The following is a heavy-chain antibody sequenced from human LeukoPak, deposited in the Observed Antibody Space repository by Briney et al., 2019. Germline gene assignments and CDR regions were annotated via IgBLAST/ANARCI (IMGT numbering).Heavy chain of an antibody. Sequence: GGSLRLSCAASGFTFSSYNMNWVRQAPGKGLEWVSYISSSSTIYYADSVKGRFTISRDNAKNSLYLQMNSLRAEDTAVYYCARHHSAAVLDYFDYWGQGTLVTVSS. J-gene: IGHJ4*02. CDR3: ARHHSAAVLDYFDY. CDR2: ISSSSTI. CDR1: GFTFSSYN. D-gene: IGHD1-14*01. V-gene: IGHV3-48*04.